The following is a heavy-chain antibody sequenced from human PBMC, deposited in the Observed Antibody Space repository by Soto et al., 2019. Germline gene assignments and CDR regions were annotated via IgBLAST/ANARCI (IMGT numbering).Heavy chain of an antibody. J-gene: IGHJ6*03. V-gene: IGHV1-18*01. CDR1: GYTFTSYG. D-gene: IGHD3-9*01. CDR2: ISAYNGNT. Sequence: ASVKVSCKASGYTFTSYGISWVRQAPGQGLEWMGWISAYNGNTNYAQKLQGRGTRTTDTSTSTAYMELRSLRSDDTAVYNCAREGRYQTKAYYDILTGYYLTPENYYYYYMDVWGKGTTVTVSS. CDR3: AREGRYQTKAYYDILTGYYLTPENYYYYYMDV.